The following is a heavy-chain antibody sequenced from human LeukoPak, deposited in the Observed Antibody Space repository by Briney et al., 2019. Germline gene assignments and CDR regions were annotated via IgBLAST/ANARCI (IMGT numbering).Heavy chain of an antibody. J-gene: IGHJ4*02. CDR1: GYTFTSYG. V-gene: IGHV1-18*01. CDR2: ISVYNGNT. D-gene: IGHD6-13*01. CDR3: ARVPPLAAGTPFFDY. Sequence: ASVKVSCKASGYTFTSYGISWVRQAPGQGLEWMGWISVYNGNTNCAQKLQGRVTMTTDTSTSTAYMELRSLRSDDTAVYYCARVPPLAAGTPFFDYWGQGTLVTVSS.